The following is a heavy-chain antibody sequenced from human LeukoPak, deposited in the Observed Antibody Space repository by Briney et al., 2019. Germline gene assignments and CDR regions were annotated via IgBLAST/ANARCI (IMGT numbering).Heavy chain of an antibody. J-gene: IGHJ4*02. D-gene: IGHD5-18*01. CDR3: ARGPGVRDTAMVSTDYLYYFDY. Sequence: SETLSLTCTVSGGSISSYYWSWIRQPPGRGQEWIGYIYYSGSTNYNPSLKSRVTISVDTSKNQFSLKLSSVTAADTAVYYCARGPGVRDTAMVSTDYLYYFDYWGQGTLVTVSS. CDR2: IYYSGST. V-gene: IGHV4-59*01. CDR1: GGSISSYY.